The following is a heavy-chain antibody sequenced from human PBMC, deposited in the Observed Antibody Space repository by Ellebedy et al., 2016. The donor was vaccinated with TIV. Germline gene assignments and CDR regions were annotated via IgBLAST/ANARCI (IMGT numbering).Heavy chain of an antibody. V-gene: IGHV3-11*01. Sequence: GESLKISCAGSGFTVSDYFMSWVRQAPGKGLEWVSYITSSGSTIYSADSVKGRFTVARDNAKNSLYLQMNSLRGDDTAVYYCGRAREPGYFAYYYYGMDVWGQGTTVTVSS. D-gene: IGHD3-9*01. J-gene: IGHJ6*02. CDR2: ITSSGSTI. CDR3: GRAREPGYFAYYYYGMDV. CDR1: GFTVSDYF.